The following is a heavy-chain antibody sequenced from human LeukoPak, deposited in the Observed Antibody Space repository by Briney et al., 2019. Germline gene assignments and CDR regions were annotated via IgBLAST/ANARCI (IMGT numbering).Heavy chain of an antibody. CDR2: ISYDGSNK. V-gene: IGHV3-30*18. D-gene: IGHD3-10*01. Sequence: GGSLRLSCAASGFTFSSYGMHWVRQAPGKGLEWVAVISYDGSNKYYADSVKGRFTISRDNSKNTLYLQMNSLRAEDTAVYYCAKVSVGSGSYYNDAFDIWGQGTIVTVSS. J-gene: IGHJ3*02. CDR1: GFTFSSYG. CDR3: AKVSVGSGSYYNDAFDI.